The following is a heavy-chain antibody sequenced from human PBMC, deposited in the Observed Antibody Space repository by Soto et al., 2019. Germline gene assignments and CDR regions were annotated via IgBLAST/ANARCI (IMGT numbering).Heavy chain of an antibody. CDR3: AKGAAGPVDYYYGMDV. CDR1: GFTFSSYA. Sequence: HPGGSLRLSCAASGFTFSSYAMSWVRQAPGKGLEWVSAISGSGGSTYYADSVKGRFTISRDNSKNTLYLQMNSLRAEDTAVYYCAKGAAGPVDYYYGMDVWGQGTTVTVSS. J-gene: IGHJ6*02. CDR2: ISGSGGST. V-gene: IGHV3-23*01. D-gene: IGHD3-10*01.